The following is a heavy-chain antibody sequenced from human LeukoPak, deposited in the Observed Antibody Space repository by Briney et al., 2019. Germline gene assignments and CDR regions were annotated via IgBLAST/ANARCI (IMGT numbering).Heavy chain of an antibody. CDR2: ISSSSSYI. CDR3: ARGSIAVAGEYFDY. CDR1: GFTFSSYS. J-gene: IGHJ4*02. D-gene: IGHD6-19*01. Sequence: GGSLRLSCAASGFTFSSYSMNWVRQAPGKGLEWVSSISSSSSYIYYADSVKGRFTISRDNAKNSLYLQMNSLRAEDTAVYYCARGSIAVAGEYFDYWGQGTLVTVSS. V-gene: IGHV3-21*01.